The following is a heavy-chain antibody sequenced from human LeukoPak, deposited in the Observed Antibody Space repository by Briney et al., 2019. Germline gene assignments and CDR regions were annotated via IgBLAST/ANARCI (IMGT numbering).Heavy chain of an antibody. CDR2: INSNSDYI. CDR1: GFTFNSYT. D-gene: IGHD6-19*01. V-gene: IGHV3-21*01. J-gene: IGHJ5*02. CDR3: ALEDCGWYCLGS. Sequence: GGSLRLSCAASGFTFNSYTMNWVRQAPGKGLEWISSINSNSDYIYYADSVRGRFTISRDNAKNSLYLQMNTLRTEDTAVYYCALEDCGWYCLGSWGQGTLVTVSS.